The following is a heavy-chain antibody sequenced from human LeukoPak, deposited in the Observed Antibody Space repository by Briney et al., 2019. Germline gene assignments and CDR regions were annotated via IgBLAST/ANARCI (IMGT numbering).Heavy chain of an antibody. D-gene: IGHD3-3*01. CDR1: GFTFSSYG. V-gene: IGHV3-30*02. CDR3: ARGDPIYDFWSGGDY. CDR2: IRYDGSNK. J-gene: IGHJ4*02. Sequence: GGSLRLSCAASGFTFSSYGMHWVRQAPGKGLEWVAFIRYDGSNKYYADSVKGRFTISRDNSKNTLYLQMNSLRAEDTAVYYCARGDPIYDFWSGGDYWGQGSLVTVSS.